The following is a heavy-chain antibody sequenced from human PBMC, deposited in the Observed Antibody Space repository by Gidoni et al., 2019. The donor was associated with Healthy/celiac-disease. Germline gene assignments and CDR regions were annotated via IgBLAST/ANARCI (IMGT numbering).Heavy chain of an antibody. CDR1: GFTVSNAW. CDR2: IKSKTDGGTT. V-gene: IGHV3-15*01. CDR3: TTDLGRAAARLDY. Sequence: EVQLVESGGGLVKPGGSLRLSCAASGFTVSNAWMSWVRQAPGKGLGWVGRIKSKTDGGTTDYAAPVKGRFTISRDDSKNTLYLQMNSLKTEDTAVYYCTTDLGRAAARLDYWGQGTLVTVSS. J-gene: IGHJ4*02. D-gene: IGHD6-13*01.